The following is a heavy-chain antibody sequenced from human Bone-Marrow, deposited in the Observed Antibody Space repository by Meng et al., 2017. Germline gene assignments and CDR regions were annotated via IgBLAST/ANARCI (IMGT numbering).Heavy chain of an antibody. J-gene: IGHJ6*02. CDR1: GGRVSSNTAA. V-gene: IGHV6-1*01. CDR2: TYYRSKWYN. D-gene: IGHD3-16*01. Sequence: VHSHRSGPGLVKPHQNPPSPVVISGGRVSSNTAAWNGIRRSPSRGLEWLGRTYYRSKWYNDYAVSVKSRITINPDTSKNQFSLQLNSVTPEDTAVYYCARDQGAQEFYYYYGMDVWGQGTTVTVSS. CDR3: ARDQGAQEFYYYYGMDV.